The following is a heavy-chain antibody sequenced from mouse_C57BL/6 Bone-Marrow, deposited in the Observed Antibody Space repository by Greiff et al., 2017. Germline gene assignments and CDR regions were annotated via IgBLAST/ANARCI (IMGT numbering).Heavy chain of an antibody. CDR3: ARGPYYYGSLFGY. V-gene: IGHV5-4*01. Sequence: EVQLQESGGGLVKPGGSLKLSCAASGFTFSSYAMSWVRQTPEKRLEWVATISDGGSYTYYPDNVKGRFTISRDNAKNNLYLQMSHLKSEATAMYYCARGPYYYGSLFGYWGQGTTLTVAS. J-gene: IGHJ2*01. CDR1: GFTFSSYA. CDR2: ISDGGSYT. D-gene: IGHD1-1*01.